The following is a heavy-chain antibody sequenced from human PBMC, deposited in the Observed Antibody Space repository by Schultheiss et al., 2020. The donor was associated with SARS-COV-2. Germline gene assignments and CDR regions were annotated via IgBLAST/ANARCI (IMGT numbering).Heavy chain of an antibody. CDR3: APLAVAGSY. CDR1: GFTVSDNY. Sequence: GESLKISCAASGFTVSDNYMNWVRQAPGKGLEWVAVISYDGSNKYYADSVKGRFTISRDNSKNTLYLQMNSLRAEDTAIYYCAPLAVAGSYWGQGTLVTVSS. D-gene: IGHD6-19*01. J-gene: IGHJ4*02. V-gene: IGHV3-30-3*01. CDR2: ISYDGSNK.